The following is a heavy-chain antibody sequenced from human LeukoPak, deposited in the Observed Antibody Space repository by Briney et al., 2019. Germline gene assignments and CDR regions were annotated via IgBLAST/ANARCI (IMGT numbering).Heavy chain of an antibody. CDR2: ISSSGSYT. D-gene: IGHD2-15*01. J-gene: IGHJ4*02. CDR3: ARVPTYCSGGSCCDY. Sequence: GGSLRLSCAASGFTFSDHYMSWIRQAPGKGLEWVSYISSSGSYTNYADSVEGRFTISRDNAKNSLYLQMNSLRAEDTAVYYCARVPTYCSGGSCCDYWGQGTLVTVSS. CDR1: GFTFSDHY. V-gene: IGHV3-11*06.